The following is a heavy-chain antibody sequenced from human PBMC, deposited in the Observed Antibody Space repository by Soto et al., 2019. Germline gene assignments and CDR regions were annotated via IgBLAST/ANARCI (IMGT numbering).Heavy chain of an antibody. D-gene: IGHD3-10*01. V-gene: IGHV2-5*02. CDR2: IYWDDDK. J-gene: IGHJ4*02. CDR3: AHRTTMLRGVIITAYFAY. Sequence: GSGPTLVNPTQTLTLTCTFSGFSLSTSGVGVGWIRQPPGKALEWLALIYWDDDKRYSPSLKSRLTITKDTSKNQVVLTMTNMDPVDTATYYCAHRTTMLRGVIITAYFAYPGRGTLVTVSS. CDR1: GFSLSTSGVG.